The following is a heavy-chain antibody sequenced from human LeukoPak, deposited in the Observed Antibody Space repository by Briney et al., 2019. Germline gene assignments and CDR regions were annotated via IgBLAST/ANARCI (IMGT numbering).Heavy chain of an antibody. J-gene: IGHJ4*02. CDR3: RIVVVPAAIRYPDY. Sequence: PSETLSLTCAVYGGSFSGYYWSWIRQPPGKGLEWIGEINHSGSTNYNPSLKSRVTISVDTSKNQFSLKLSSVTAVDTAVYYCRIVVVPAAIRYPDYWGQGTLVTVSS. CDR1: GGSFSGYY. CDR2: INHSGST. D-gene: IGHD2-2*02. V-gene: IGHV4-34*01.